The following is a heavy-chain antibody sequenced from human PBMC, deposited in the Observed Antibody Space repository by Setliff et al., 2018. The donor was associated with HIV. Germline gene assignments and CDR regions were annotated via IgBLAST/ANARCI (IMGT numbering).Heavy chain of an antibody. Sequence: PSETLSLTCAVYGGSFSDYYWTWIRQPPGKGLEWIGEINHSGSTNYNPSLKSRVTISVDTSKNHFSLKLSSVTAADAAVYHCARGPPGGWYDYWGQGTPVTVSS. D-gene: IGHD6-19*01. V-gene: IGHV4-34*01. CDR3: ARGPPGGWYDY. J-gene: IGHJ4*02. CDR1: GGSFSDYY. CDR2: INHSGST.